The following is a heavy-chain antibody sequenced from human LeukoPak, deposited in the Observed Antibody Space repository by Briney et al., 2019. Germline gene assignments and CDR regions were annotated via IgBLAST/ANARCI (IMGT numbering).Heavy chain of an antibody. V-gene: IGHV3-23*01. D-gene: IGHD6-13*01. CDR2: ISGSGGST. CDR1: GYSFTSYW. J-gene: IGHJ4*02. CDR3: ANGGAAADYYFDY. Sequence: GESLKISCKGSGYSFTSYWIGWVRQMPEKGLEWVSAISGSGGSTYYADSVKGRFTIPRDNSKNTLYLQMNSLRAEDTAVYYCANGGAAADYYFDYWGQGTLVTVSS.